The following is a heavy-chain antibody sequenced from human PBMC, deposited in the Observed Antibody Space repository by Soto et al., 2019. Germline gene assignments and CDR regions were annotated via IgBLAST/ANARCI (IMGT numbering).Heavy chain of an antibody. D-gene: IGHD3-22*01. Sequence: PGGSLRLSCAASGFTFSSYAMHWVRQAPGKGLEWVAVISYDGSNKYYADSVKGRFTISRDNSKNTLYLQMNSLRAEDTAVYYCARGYYYDSSGYYYGYWGQGTLVTVSS. J-gene: IGHJ4*02. V-gene: IGHV3-30-3*01. CDR3: ARGYYYDSSGYYYGY. CDR2: ISYDGSNK. CDR1: GFTFSSYA.